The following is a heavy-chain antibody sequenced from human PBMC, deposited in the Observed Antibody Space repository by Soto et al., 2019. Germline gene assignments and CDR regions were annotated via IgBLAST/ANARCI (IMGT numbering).Heavy chain of an antibody. Sequence: QVQLQESGPGLVKPSGTLSLTCAVSGGSISSSNWWRWVRRPPGQGLEWIGEIYQSGSTNYNPALKSRLTMSVDKAKIHFDLKPSSATAADTTVYYCATSTESTTPYYYCYGMDVWGQGTTVTVSS. CDR3: ATSTESTTPYYYCYGMDV. CDR2: IYQSGST. J-gene: IGHJ6*02. CDR1: GGSISSSNW. D-gene: IGHD1-1*01. V-gene: IGHV4-4*02.